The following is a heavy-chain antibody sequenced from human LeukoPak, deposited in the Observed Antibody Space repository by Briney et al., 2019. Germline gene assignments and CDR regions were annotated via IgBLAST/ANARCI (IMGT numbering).Heavy chain of an antibody. CDR2: IYYSGST. D-gene: IGHD3-16*01. V-gene: IGHV4-59*08. Sequence: SETLSLTCTVSGGSISSYYWSWIRQPPGKGLEWIGYIYYSGSTNYNPSLKSRVTISVDTSKNQFSLKLSSVTAADTAVYYCARASYDFDYWGQGTLVTVSS. CDR1: GGSISSYY. CDR3: ARASYDFDY. J-gene: IGHJ4*02.